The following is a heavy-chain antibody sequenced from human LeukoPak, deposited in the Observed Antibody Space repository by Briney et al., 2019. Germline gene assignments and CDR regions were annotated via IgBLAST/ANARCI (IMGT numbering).Heavy chain of an antibody. D-gene: IGHD3-3*01. J-gene: IGHJ4*02. CDR3: ARHHPEPGGITIFGVVITTLDY. CDR2: IYSSGSA. V-gene: IGHV4-39*01. CDR1: GGSVNSGAYY. Sequence: SSETLSLTCTVSGGSVNSGAYYWSWIRQPPGKGLEWIGNIYSSGSAYYNPSLKSRVTMSVDTSKNQFSLKLSSVTAADTAVYYCARHHPEPGGITIFGVVITTLDYWGQGTLVTVSS.